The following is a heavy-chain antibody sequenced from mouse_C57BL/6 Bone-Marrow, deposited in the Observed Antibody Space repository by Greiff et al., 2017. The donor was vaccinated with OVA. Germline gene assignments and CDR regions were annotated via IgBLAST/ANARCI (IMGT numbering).Heavy chain of an antibody. D-gene: IGHD2-2*01. Sequence: VQLQQSGPELVKPGASVKISCKASGYAFRSSWMNWVKQRPGKGLEWIGRIYPGDGDTNYNGKFKGKATLTADKSSSTAYMQLSSLTSEDSAVYFCARSTMVTIDYWGQGTTLTVSS. CDR2: IYPGDGDT. CDR3: ARSTMVTIDY. J-gene: IGHJ2*01. V-gene: IGHV1-82*01. CDR1: GYAFRSSW.